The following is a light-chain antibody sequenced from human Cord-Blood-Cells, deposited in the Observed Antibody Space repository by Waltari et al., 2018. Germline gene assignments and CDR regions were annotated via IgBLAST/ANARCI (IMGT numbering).Light chain of an antibody. V-gene: IGKV4-1*01. CDR1: QSVLYSSNNKNY. CDR2: WAS. CDR3: QQYYSTPWT. J-gene: IGKJ1*01. Sequence: DIVMTQSPDSLAVSLGERATINCKSSQSVLYSSNNKNYLAWYQQKPGQPPKLLIYWASTRESGVPDRFSGSGSGTDFPLTISSLQAGDVAVYYCQQYYSTPWTFGQGTKVEIK.